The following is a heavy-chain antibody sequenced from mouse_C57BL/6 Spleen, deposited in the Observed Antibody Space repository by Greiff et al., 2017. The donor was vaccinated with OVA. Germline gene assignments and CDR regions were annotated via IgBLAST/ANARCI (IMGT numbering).Heavy chain of an antibody. CDR3: ARGPSLDY. CDR1: GFTFSSYA. Sequence: EVKLMESGGGLVKPGGSLKLSCAASGFTFSSYAMSWVRQTPEKRLEWVATISDGGSYTYYPDNVKGRFTISRDNAKNNLYLQMSHLKSEDTAMXYCARGPSLDYWGQGTTLTVSS. CDR2: ISDGGSYT. J-gene: IGHJ2*01. V-gene: IGHV5-4*03.